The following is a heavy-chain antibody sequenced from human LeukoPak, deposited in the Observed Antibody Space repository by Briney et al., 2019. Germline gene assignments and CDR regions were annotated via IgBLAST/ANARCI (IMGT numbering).Heavy chain of an antibody. D-gene: IGHD2-15*01. Sequence: PSETLSLTCAVYGGSFSGYYWSWIRQPPGKGLEWIGTIYHSGSTYYNPSLKSRVSISVDTSKNQFSLKLSSVTAADTAVYYCARRILMDVWGKGTTVTVSS. CDR1: GGSFSGYY. J-gene: IGHJ6*04. CDR2: IYHSGST. V-gene: IGHV4-34*01. CDR3: ARRILMDV.